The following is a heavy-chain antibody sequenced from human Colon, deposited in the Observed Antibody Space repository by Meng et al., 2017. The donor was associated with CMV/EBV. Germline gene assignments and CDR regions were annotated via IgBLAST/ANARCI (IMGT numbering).Heavy chain of an antibody. CDR3: ARDYWALDVSHFDT. CDR1: GFNFNSHG. J-gene: IGHJ5*02. V-gene: IGHV3-30*03. Sequence: GGSLRLSCAASGFNFNSHGMYWVRQAPGKGLEWVAFVSSYGINMYYVDSVKGRFTISRDNSKSTLYLQMNSLRTEDTAVYYCARDYWALDVSHFDTWGQGVLVTVSS. CDR2: VSSYGINM. D-gene: IGHD3-9*01.